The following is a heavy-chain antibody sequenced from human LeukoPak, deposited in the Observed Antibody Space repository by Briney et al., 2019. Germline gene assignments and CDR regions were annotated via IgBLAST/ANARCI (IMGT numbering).Heavy chain of an antibody. D-gene: IGHD6-13*01. CDR2: ISYDRSNE. J-gene: IGHJ4*02. CDR1: GFIFSRHT. V-gene: IGHV3-30-3*01. Sequence: AGGSLRLSCAASGFIFSRHTMHWVRQAPGKGLQWVSLISYDRSNEYFADSVKGRFTISRDNSRNTLSLQVNSLRLEDTAVYYCVRSSAAAKYYFDYWGRGTLVSVSS. CDR3: VRSSAAAKYYFDY.